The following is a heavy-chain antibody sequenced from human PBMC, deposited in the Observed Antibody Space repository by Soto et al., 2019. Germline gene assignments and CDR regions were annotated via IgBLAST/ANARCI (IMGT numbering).Heavy chain of an antibody. CDR2: IIPMFGTA. J-gene: IGHJ4*02. V-gene: IGHV1-69*13. CDR1: GYTFTSHY. CDR3: ASGIQLWLRRINNGYSG. D-gene: IGHD5-18*01. Sequence: SVKVSCKAFGYTFTSHYVHWVRQAPGQGLEWMGGIIPMFGTANYAQRFQDRVTITADESTNTVYMELSSLRSEDTAVYFCASGIQLWLRRINNGYSGWGQGTLVTVSS.